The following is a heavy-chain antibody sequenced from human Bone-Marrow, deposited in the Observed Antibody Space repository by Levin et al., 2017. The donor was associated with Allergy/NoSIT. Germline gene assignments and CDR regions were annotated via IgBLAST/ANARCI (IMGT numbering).Heavy chain of an antibody. D-gene: IGHD6-19*01. V-gene: IGHV3-23*01. CDR2: ISGSGGST. J-gene: IGHJ1*01. CDR1: GFTFSSYA. CDR3: AKDLPSIAVAGTPEYFQH. Sequence: GESLKISCAASGFTFSSYAMSWVRQAPGKGLEWVSAISGSGGSTYYADSVKGRFTISRDNSKNTLYLQMNSLRAEDTAVYYCAKDLPSIAVAGTPEYFQHWGQGTLVTVSS.